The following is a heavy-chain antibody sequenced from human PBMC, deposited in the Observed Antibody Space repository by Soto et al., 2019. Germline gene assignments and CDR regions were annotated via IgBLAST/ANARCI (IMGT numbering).Heavy chain of an antibody. CDR3: ARDNGYSYGYTLDY. Sequence: SETLSLTCTVSGGSISSGGYCWSWIRQHPGKGLEWIGYIYYSGSTYYNPSLKSRVTISVDTSKNQFSLKLSSVTAADTAVYYCARDNGYSYGYTLDYWGQGTLVTVSS. CDR2: IYYSGST. J-gene: IGHJ4*02. V-gene: IGHV4-31*03. D-gene: IGHD5-18*01. CDR1: GGSISSGGYC.